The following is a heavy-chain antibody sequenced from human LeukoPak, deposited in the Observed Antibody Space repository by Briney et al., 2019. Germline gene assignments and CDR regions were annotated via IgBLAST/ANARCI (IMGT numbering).Heavy chain of an antibody. CDR2: ISPSSSTT. V-gene: IGHV3-23*01. J-gene: IGHJ4*02. D-gene: IGHD2-21*02. CDR1: GFTFSSYP. CDR3: AKPVGYCGGDCYAFDY. Sequence: GGSLRLSCSASGFTFSSYPMTWVRQAPGKGLEWVSYISPSSSTTYYADSVKGRFTISRDNSKNTLYLQMNSLRAEDTAVYYCAKPVGYCGGDCYAFDYWGQGTLVTVSS.